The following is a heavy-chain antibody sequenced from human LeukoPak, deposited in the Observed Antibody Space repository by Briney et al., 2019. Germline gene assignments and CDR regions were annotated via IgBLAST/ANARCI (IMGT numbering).Heavy chain of an antibody. Sequence: GGSLRLSCAASGFTFSSYAMHWVRQAPGKGLEYVSATSSNGGSTYYANSVKGRFTISRDNSKNTLYLQMGSLRAEDMAVYYCARVAVSSTSLDYWGQGTLVTVSS. J-gene: IGHJ4*02. CDR3: ARVAVSSTSLDY. CDR1: GFTFSSYA. D-gene: IGHD2-2*01. CDR2: TSSNGGST. V-gene: IGHV3-64*01.